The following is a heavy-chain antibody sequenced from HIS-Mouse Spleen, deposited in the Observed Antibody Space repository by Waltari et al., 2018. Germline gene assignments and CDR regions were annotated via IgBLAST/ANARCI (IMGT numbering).Heavy chain of an antibody. Sequence: QLQLQESGPGLVKPSETLSLTCTVSGGSISSSSYYWGWIRQPPGKGLEWFGSIYYRGSTYYNPPLKSRVTISVDASKNQFSLKLSSVTAADTAVYYCAREIPYSSSWYDWYFDLWGRGTLVTVSS. J-gene: IGHJ2*01. CDR1: GGSISSSSYY. D-gene: IGHD6-13*01. CDR3: AREIPYSSSWYDWYFDL. CDR2: IYYRGST. V-gene: IGHV4-39*07.